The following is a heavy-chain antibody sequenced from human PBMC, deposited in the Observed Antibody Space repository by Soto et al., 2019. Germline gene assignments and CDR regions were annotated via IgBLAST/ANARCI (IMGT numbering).Heavy chain of an antibody. CDR3: ARGTTLAIFDYGMDV. V-gene: IGHV3-30-3*01. CDR2: ISNDGSNY. Sequence: PGGSLRLSCAPCGFPFTSYAMHWVRQAPGEGLEWVAVISNDGSNYYYADSVRGRFTISRDNTKNTRVLQMSRLSGEDSGVYYWARGTTLAIFDYGMDVWGEGTTVTVSA. CDR1: GFPFTSYA. J-gene: IGHJ6*04. D-gene: IGHD3-3*01.